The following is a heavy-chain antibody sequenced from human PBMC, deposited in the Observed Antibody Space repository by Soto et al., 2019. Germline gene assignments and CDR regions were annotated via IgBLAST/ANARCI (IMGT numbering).Heavy chain of an antibody. CDR3: ARGRHWLDY. D-gene: IGHD6-19*01. J-gene: IGHJ4*02. CDR2: IYYTVST. Sequence: QVQLQESGPGLVKPSETLSLTCTVSGGSISNYYWSWIRQPPGKGLEWIGYIYYTVSTNYDPSLKSRVTTSVDTSENQFSLRLSSVTAADTAIYYCARGRHWLDYWGQGTLVTVSS. V-gene: IGHV4-59*01. CDR1: GGSISNYY.